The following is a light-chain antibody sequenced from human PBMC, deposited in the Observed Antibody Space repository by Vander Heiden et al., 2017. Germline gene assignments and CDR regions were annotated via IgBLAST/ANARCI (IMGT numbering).Light chain of an antibody. Sequence: ELVLTQSPSTLSLSPGERATITCRASQTVSSSSLAWDQQKPDQAPRLLLYGESSRATGIPDRFSGSGSGTDFTLTISRLEPEDFAVYYCQQYGSSPPYTFGQGTKLEIK. CDR1: QTVSSSS. J-gene: IGKJ2*01. CDR3: QQYGSSPPYT. V-gene: IGKV3-20*01. CDR2: GES.